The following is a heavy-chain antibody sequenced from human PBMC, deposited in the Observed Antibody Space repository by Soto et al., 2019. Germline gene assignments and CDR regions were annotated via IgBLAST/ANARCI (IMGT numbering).Heavy chain of an antibody. Sequence: QITLRESGPSLVKPTETLTLTCTFSGFSLTTTGVGVGWIHQPPGKALEWLAVVFWDGGERYSPSLKSRVTTTKDPYKDQVVFTMTNMDPADTATYYCTQVYGSGSWGWYFHSWGQGTLVTVSS. CDR2: VFWDGGE. CDR1: GFSLTTTGVG. J-gene: IGHJ4*02. V-gene: IGHV2-5*02. D-gene: IGHD1-26*01. CDR3: TQVYGSGSWGWYFHS.